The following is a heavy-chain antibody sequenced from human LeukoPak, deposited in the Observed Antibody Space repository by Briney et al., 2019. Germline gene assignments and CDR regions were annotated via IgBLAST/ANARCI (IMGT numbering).Heavy chain of an antibody. Sequence: GGSLRLSCAASGFILTDYGMHWVRQAPGKGLDWVAFMSYDGGNKYYADSVKGRFTISRDNSKNTLYLQMNTLRAEDTAVYYCAKVGRNYSDYNGWFDPWGQGTLVTVSS. V-gene: IGHV3-30*18. CDR2: MSYDGGNK. J-gene: IGHJ5*02. D-gene: IGHD4-11*01. CDR3: AKVGRNYSDYNGWFDP. CDR1: GFILTDYG.